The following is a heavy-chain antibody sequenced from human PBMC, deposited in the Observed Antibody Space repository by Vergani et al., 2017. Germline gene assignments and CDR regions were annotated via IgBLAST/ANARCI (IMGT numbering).Heavy chain of an antibody. V-gene: IGHV2-26*01. CDR3: ARIGDCSSTSYYDLFDY. CDR2: IFSNDEK. J-gene: IGHJ4*02. D-gene: IGHD2-2*01. Sequence: QITLKESGPTLVKPTQTLTLTCTFSGFSLSTSGVGVGWIRQPPGKALEWLAHIFSNDEKSYSTSLKRRLTISKDTSNSQVVLTMTNMDPVDTATYYCARIGDCSSTSYYDLFDYWGQGTLVTVSS. CDR1: GFSLSTSGVG.